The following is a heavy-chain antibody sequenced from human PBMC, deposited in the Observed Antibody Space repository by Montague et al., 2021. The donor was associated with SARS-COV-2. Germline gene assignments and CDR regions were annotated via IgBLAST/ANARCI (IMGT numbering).Heavy chain of an antibody. Sequence: CAISGDSVSSNSVVWSWIRHSPSRGLEWLCRIHYRTKWYSDYAPSVRGRLTVNPDASKNEFSLELNYVTPEDTAVYYCVRYSGWFYFDFWGQGTLVTVSS. CDR2: IHYRTKWYS. CDR3: VRYSGWFYFDF. V-gene: IGHV6-1*01. CDR1: GDSVSSNSVV. J-gene: IGHJ4*02. D-gene: IGHD6-19*01.